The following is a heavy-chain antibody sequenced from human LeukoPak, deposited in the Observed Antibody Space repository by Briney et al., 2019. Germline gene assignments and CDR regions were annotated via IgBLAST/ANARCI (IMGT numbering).Heavy chain of an antibody. CDR2: INPNSGDT. J-gene: IGHJ4*02. V-gene: IGHV1-2*02. CDR3: ARGSTVGATESLGFDY. Sequence: ASVKVSCKASGYTFTGYYMHWVRQSPGQGLEWMGWINPNSGDTHYAQKFQGRVTMTRDTSISTAYMELSRLRSDDTAVYYCARGSTVGATESLGFDYWGQGTPVTVSS. CDR1: GYTFTGYY. D-gene: IGHD1-26*01.